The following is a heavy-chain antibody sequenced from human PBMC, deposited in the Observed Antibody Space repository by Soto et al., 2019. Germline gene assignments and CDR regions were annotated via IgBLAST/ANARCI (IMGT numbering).Heavy chain of an antibody. J-gene: IGHJ5*02. D-gene: IGHD3-10*01. CDR1: GYTFTGSY. CDR2: INPKTGGT. V-gene: IGHV1-2*04. Sequence: APVKVSCKASGYTFTGSYIHWVRQATGQGLEWMGWINPKTGGTNYAQKFQGWVTMSRDTSISTAYMEVSRLRSDDTAVYYCARGPGSGSYYIRWFDPWGQGTPVTV. CDR3: ARGPGSGSYYIRWFDP.